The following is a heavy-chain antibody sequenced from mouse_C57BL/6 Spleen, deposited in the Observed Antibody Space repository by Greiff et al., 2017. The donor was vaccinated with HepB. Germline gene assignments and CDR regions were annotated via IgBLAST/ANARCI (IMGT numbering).Heavy chain of an antibody. V-gene: IGHV1-69*01. Sequence: VQLQQPGAELVMPGASVKLSCKASGYTFTSYWMHWVKQRPGQGLEWIGEIDPSDSYTNYNQKFKGKSTLTVDKSSSTAYMQLSSLTSEDSAVYDCARAMVTSWCAYWGQGTQVTVSA. D-gene: IGHD2-13*01. CDR1: GYTFTSYW. J-gene: IGHJ3*01. CDR2: IDPSDSYT. CDR3: ARAMVTSWCAY.